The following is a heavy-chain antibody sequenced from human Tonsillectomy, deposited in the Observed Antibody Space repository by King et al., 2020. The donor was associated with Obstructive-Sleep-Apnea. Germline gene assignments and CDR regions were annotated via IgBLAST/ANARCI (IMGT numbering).Heavy chain of an antibody. CDR2: IYYSGST. CDR3: ARDKGYGDSPAFDI. J-gene: IGHJ3*02. CDR1: GGSISGGGYY. D-gene: IGHD4-17*01. V-gene: IGHV4-31*03. Sequence: VQLQESGPGLVKPSQTLSLTCTVSGGSISGGGYYWSWIRQHPGKGLEWIGYIYYSGSTYYNPSLKSRVTISVDTSKNQFSLKLSSVTAADTAVYYCARDKGYGDSPAFDIWGQGTMVTVSS.